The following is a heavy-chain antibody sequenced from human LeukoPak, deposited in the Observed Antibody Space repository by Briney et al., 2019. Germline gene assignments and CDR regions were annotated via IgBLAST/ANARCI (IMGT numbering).Heavy chain of an antibody. D-gene: IGHD6-13*01. J-gene: IGHJ2*01. CDR2: ISSSSSYI. CDR1: GFTFSSYS. CDR3: AKEGSSWDYWYFDL. V-gene: IGHV3-21*04. Sequence: PGGSLRLSCAASGFTFSSYSMNWVRQAPGKGLEWVSSISSSSSYIYYADSVKGRFTISRDNSKNTLYLQMNSLRAEDTAVYYCAKEGSSWDYWYFDLWGRGTLVTVSS.